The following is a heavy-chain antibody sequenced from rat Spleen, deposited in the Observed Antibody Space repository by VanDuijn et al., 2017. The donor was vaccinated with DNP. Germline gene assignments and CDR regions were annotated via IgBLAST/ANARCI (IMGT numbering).Heavy chain of an antibody. V-gene: IGHV5-22*01. J-gene: IGHJ2*01. D-gene: IGHD1-2*01. CDR1: GFTFSDYY. Sequence: EVRLVESGGGLFQPGRSLKLSCAASGFTFSDYYMAWVRQAPTKGLEWVAYIRYDGGSTYYGDSVKGRFTISRDNAKNTLYLQINSLRSEDTATYYCARATYYYSSWAMDAWGQGVMVTVSS. CDR3: ARATYYYSSWAMDA. CDR2: IRYDGGST.